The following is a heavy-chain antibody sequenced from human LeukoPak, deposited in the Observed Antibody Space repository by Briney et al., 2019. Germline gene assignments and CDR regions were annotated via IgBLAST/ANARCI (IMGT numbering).Heavy chain of an antibody. D-gene: IGHD3-10*01. CDR1: GGTFSSYA. CDR2: INPSGGST. J-gene: IGHJ4*02. V-gene: IGHV1-46*01. Sequence: ASVKVSCKASGGTFSSYAISWVRQAPGQGLEWMGIINPSGGSTSYAQKFQGRVTMTRDTSTSTVYMELSSLRSEDTAVYYCARGYRSITMVRGVIDDYWGQGTLVTVSS. CDR3: ARGYRSITMVRGVIDDY.